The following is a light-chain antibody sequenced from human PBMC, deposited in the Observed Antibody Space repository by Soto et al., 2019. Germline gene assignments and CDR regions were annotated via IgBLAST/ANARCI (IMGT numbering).Light chain of an antibody. CDR2: GTS. V-gene: IGKV3-15*01. J-gene: IGKJ4*01. Sequence: MTQSPATLSVSPGERATLSCRASQSVNINLAWYQQKPGQAPRLLIYGTSTRATGVPARFSGSGSGTEFTLTISNLQSEDFAVYYCQQYNDWPPLTFGGGTKVDIK. CDR1: QSVNIN. CDR3: QQYNDWPPLT.